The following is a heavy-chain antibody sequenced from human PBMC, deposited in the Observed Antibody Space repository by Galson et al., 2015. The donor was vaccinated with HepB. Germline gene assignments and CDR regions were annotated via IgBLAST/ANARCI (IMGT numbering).Heavy chain of an antibody. J-gene: IGHJ4*02. D-gene: IGHD3-3*01. CDR3: ARGQIYYDFWSGHSSRTNKFDY. CDR2: INTNTGNP. Sequence: SVKVSCKASGYTFTTYAISWVRQAPGQGLEWMGWINTNTGNPMYAQDFTGRFVFSLDTSVSTAYLQISSLKAEDTAVYYCARGQIYYDFWSGHSSRTNKFDYWGRGTLVTVSS. V-gene: IGHV7-4-1*02. CDR1: GYTFTTYA.